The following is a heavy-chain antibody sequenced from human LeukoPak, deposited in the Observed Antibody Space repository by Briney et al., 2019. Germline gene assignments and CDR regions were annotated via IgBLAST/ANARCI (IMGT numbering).Heavy chain of an antibody. Sequence: GGSLRLSCAASGFTFSSYGMHWVRQAPGKGLEWVAFIRYDGSNKYYADSVKGRFTISRDNSKNTLYLQMNSLRAEDTAVYYCAKDWGYGSGSYQFDYWGQGTLVTVSS. V-gene: IGHV3-30*02. J-gene: IGHJ4*02. CDR1: GFTFSSYG. CDR2: IRYDGSNK. CDR3: AKDWGYGSGSYQFDY. D-gene: IGHD3-10*01.